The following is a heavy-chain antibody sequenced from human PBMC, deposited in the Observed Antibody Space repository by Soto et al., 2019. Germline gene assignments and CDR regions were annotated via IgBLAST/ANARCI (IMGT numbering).Heavy chain of an antibody. CDR2: IYNSGTT. CDR3: ARDPAP. CDR1: GGSITRGGYY. Sequence: QVQLQESGPGLVKPSETLSLTCTVSGGSITRGGYYWSWIRQHPGKGLEWIGYIYNSGTTYYNPSPESXXTISVDTSKNQFSLKLTSVTAADTAVYYCARDPAPWGQGTLVTVSS. V-gene: IGHV4-31*03. J-gene: IGHJ5*02.